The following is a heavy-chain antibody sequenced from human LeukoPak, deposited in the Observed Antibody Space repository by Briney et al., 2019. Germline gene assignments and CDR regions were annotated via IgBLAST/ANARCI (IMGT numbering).Heavy chain of an antibody. Sequence: SGGSLRLSCATSGFTFSNAWMSWVRQAPGKGLEWVGRIKSKADGGTTDYAAPVKGRFTISRDDSKNILYLQMNSLKTEDTAVYYCIADVVDFYPYAMDVWGQGTTVTVSS. CDR2: IKSKADGGTT. D-gene: IGHD6-6*01. CDR1: GFTFSNAW. V-gene: IGHV3-15*05. J-gene: IGHJ6*02. CDR3: IADVVDFYPYAMDV.